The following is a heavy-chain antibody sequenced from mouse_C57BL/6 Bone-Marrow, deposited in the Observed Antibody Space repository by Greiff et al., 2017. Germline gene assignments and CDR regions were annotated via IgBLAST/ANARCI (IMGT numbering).Heavy chain of an antibody. J-gene: IGHJ3*01. V-gene: IGHV7-3*01. CDR3: ARSIITTVPFAY. CDR2: IRNKANGYTT. CDR1: GFTFTDYY. D-gene: IGHD1-1*01. Sequence: EVQLQESGGGLVQPGGSLSLSCAASGFTFTDYYMSWVRQPPGKALEWLGFIRNKANGYTTEYSASVKGRFTISRDNSQSILYLHMNALRAEDSATYYCARSIITTVPFAYWGQGTLVTVSA.